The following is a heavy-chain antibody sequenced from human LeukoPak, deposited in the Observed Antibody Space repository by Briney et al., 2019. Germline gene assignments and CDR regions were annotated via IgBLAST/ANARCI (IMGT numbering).Heavy chain of an antibody. J-gene: IGHJ4*02. Sequence: PGGSLRLSCAASGFTFSSYWMSWVRQAPGKGLEGVAGIGATGDTSSPGSVKGRFTISRENAKNSLYLQMNSLRAGDTAVYYCARGRAVAGRPPSGLEYWGQGTLVTVSS. CDR1: GFTFSSYW. D-gene: IGHD6-19*01. V-gene: IGHV3-13*01. CDR2: IGATGDT. CDR3: ARGRAVAGRPPSGLEY.